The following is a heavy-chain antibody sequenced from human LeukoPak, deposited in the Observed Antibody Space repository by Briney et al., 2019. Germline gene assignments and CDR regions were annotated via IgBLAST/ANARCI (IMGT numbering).Heavy chain of an antibody. V-gene: IGHV1-2*02. D-gene: IGHD5-18*01. CDR1: GYTFTGYY. J-gene: IGHJ4*02. Sequence: ASVKVSCKASGYTFTGYYMHWVRQAPGQGLEWMGWINPNSGDTNYAQKFQGRVTMTRDTSISTAYMELSSLRSDDTAVYYCARGLEGYSYGLLDYWGQGTLVTVSS. CDR3: ARGLEGYSYGLLDY. CDR2: INPNSGDT.